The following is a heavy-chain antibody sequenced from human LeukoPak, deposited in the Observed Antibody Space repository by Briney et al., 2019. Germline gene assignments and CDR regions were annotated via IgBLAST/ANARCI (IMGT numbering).Heavy chain of an antibody. V-gene: IGHV3-21*01. CDR3: ATSLEQLPTPTFY. CDR2: ISSSSSYI. J-gene: IGHJ4*02. Sequence: GGSLRLSCAASGFTFSSYSMNWVRQAPGKGLEWVSSISSSSSYIYYADSVKGRFTISRDNAKNSLYLQMNSLRAEDTAVYYCATSLEQLPTPTFYWGQGTLVTVSS. D-gene: IGHD6-6*01. CDR1: GFTFSSYS.